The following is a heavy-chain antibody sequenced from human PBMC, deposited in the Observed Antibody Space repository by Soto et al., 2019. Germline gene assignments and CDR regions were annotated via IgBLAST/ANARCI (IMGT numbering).Heavy chain of an antibody. Sequence: ASVKVSCKASGYTFTSYYMHWVRQAPGQGLEWMGIINPSGGSTSYAQKFQGRVTMTRDTSTSTVYMELSSLRSEDTAVYYCARAYTVTNYYYGMDVWGQGTTVTVSS. CDR1: GYTFTSYY. V-gene: IGHV1-46*01. CDR2: INPSGGST. J-gene: IGHJ6*02. D-gene: IGHD4-17*01. CDR3: ARAYTVTNYYYGMDV.